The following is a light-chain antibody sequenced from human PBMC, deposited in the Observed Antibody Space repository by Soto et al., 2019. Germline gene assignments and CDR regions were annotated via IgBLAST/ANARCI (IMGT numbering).Light chain of an antibody. J-gene: IGKJ1*01. CDR2: GAS. CDR3: QHYNSYSEA. CDR1: QGISNR. Sequence: DIQMTQSPSAVSASVGARVLITCRARQGISNRLAWFQQHPGTVPKRLIYGASFLETGVSSRFSGSGSGTEITLTISSLQPDDFATYYCQHYNSYSEAFGQGTKVDIK. V-gene: IGKV1-17*03.